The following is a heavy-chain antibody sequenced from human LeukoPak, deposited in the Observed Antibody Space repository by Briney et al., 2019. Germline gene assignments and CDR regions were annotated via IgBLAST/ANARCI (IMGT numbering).Heavy chain of an antibody. D-gene: IGHD3-22*01. CDR1: GGSISSGDYY. V-gene: IGHV4-30-4*02. J-gene: IGHJ3*02. CDR2: IYYSGST. CDR3: ARGKSAPYYDRGAFDI. Sequence: PSETLSLTCTVSGGSISSGDYYWSWIRQPPGKCLEWIGYIYYSGSTYYNPSLKSRVTISVDTSKNQFSLKLSSVTAADTAVYYCARGKSAPYYDRGAFDIWGQGTMVTVSS.